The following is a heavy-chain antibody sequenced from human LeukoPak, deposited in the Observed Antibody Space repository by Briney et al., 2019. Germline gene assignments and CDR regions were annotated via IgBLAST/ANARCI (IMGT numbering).Heavy chain of an antibody. CDR1: GFTFSSYW. J-gene: IGHJ4*02. D-gene: IGHD3-10*01. Sequence: GGSLRLSCAASGFTFSSYWMSWVRQAPGKGLEWVANIKQDGSEKYYVDSVKGRFTISRDNAKNSLYLQMNSLRAEDTAVYYCARDPNYYGSGSYLDYWGQGTLVTVSS. CDR3: ARDPNYYGSGSYLDY. CDR2: IKQDGSEK. V-gene: IGHV3-7*01.